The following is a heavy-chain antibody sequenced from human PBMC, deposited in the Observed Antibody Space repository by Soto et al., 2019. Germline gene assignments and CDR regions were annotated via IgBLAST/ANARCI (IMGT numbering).Heavy chain of an antibody. CDR3: AREVSYWFGP. CDR2: IYPGGVNI. D-gene: IGHD2-8*01. V-gene: IGHV1-46*01. CDR1: GYSFTSHY. J-gene: IGHJ5*02. Sequence: ASVKVSCKAIGYSFTSHYMHWVRQAPGQGLEWMGTIYPGGVNIGYAQKFKGRVTMTKDTSTSTVYMELNSLTSEDTAVYYCAREVSYWFGPWGQGTLVTVSS.